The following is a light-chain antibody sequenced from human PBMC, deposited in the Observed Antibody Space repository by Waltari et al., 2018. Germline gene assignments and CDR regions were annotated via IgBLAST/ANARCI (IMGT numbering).Light chain of an antibody. Sequence: EIVLTQSPATLSLSPGERATLSCRASQRVRTYLAWYQQKPGQAPRLLIYDAATRATALRARFSGSGSGTDFTLTISSLEPEDFAVYYCQLRSKWLRTFGQGTKVEV. V-gene: IGKV3-11*01. CDR2: DAA. CDR3: QLRSKWLRT. CDR1: QRVRTY. J-gene: IGKJ1*01.